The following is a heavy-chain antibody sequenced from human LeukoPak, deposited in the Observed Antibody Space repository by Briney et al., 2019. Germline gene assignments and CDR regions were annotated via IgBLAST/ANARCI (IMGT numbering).Heavy chain of an antibody. CDR2: IYHSGST. CDR3: ARVPMAAARAIYYYYYGMDV. D-gene: IGHD6-13*01. J-gene: IGHJ6*04. Sequence: SGTLSLTCAVSGGSISSSNWWSWVRQPPGKGLEWIGEIYHSGSTNYNPSLKSRVTISGDKSKNQFSLKLSSVTAADTAVYYCARVPMAAARAIYYYYYGMDVWGKGTTVTVSS. CDR1: GGSISSSNW. V-gene: IGHV4-4*02.